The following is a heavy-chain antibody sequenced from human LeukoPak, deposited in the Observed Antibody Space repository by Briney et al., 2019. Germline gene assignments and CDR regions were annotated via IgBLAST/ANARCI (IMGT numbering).Heavy chain of an antibody. CDR3: AREHYFYYMDG. Sequence: GGSLRLSCVGSGFTFTTYWMSWVRQAPGKGLEWVANIKQDGSEKYYVDSVKGRFTISRDNAKNSLYLQMNSLRAEDTAVYYCAREHYFYYMDGWGKGTTVTVSS. J-gene: IGHJ6*03. V-gene: IGHV3-7*01. CDR1: GFTFTTYW. CDR2: IKQDGSEK.